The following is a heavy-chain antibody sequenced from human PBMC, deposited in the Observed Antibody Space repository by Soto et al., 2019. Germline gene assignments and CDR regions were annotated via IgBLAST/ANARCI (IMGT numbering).Heavy chain of an antibody. V-gene: IGHV3-11*01. D-gene: IGHD2-15*01. CDR2: ISGSGSTI. Sequence: GASLRLSCAASGFTFSDYYMSWIRQAPEKGLEWVSYISGSGSTIYYADSVKGRFTISSDNAKNSLHLQMNSLRAEDTAVYYCASGVAASHFYYYYKDVWGKGTTVTV. J-gene: IGHJ6*03. CDR3: ASGVAASHFYYYYKDV. CDR1: GFTFSDYY.